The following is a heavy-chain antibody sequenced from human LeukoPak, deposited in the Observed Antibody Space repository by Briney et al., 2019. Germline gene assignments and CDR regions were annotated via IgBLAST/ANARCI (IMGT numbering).Heavy chain of an antibody. D-gene: IGHD6-13*01. CDR3: AKDRSDSSTWYAGSH. V-gene: IGHV3-23*01. CDR1: GFNFSAYA. CDR2: ISGSGEST. J-gene: IGHJ4*02. Sequence: PGGSLRLSCAASGFNFSAYAMSWVRQAPGKGLEWVSGISGSGESTYYADSVKGRFTVSRDNSKNTLYLQMGSLRAEDTAVYYCAKDRSDSSTWYAGSHWGQGTLVTVSS.